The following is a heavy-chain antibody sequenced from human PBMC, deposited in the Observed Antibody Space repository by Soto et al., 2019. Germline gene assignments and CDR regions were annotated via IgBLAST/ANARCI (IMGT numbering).Heavy chain of an antibody. J-gene: IGHJ5*02. V-gene: IGHV3-74*01. CDR1: GFTFSKFW. Sequence: EVQLVASGGGLVQPGGSLRLSCAASGFTFSKFWMHWVRQVPGKGLVWVSRINGDGSIANYADSVKGRFSISRDNAKNTVHLQMNSLGPEDTALYYCARAPRGYNFGPVTYYGPWGQGILVTVSS. CDR2: INGDGSIA. D-gene: IGHD3-10*01. CDR3: ARAPRGYNFGPVTYYGP.